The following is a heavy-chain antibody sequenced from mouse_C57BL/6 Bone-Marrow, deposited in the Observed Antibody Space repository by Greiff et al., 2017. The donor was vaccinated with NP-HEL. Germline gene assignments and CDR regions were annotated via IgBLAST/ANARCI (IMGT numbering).Heavy chain of an antibody. CDR2: INPNNGGT. Sequence: VQLQQSGPELVKPGASVKMSCKASGYTFTDYNMHWVKQSHGKSLEWIGYINPNNGGTSYNQKFKGKATLTVNKSSSTAYMELRSLTSEDSAVYYCARRSSYRPYAMDYWGQGTSVTVSS. V-gene: IGHV1-22*01. CDR1: GYTFTDYN. D-gene: IGHD3-3*01. CDR3: ARRSSYRPYAMDY. J-gene: IGHJ4*01.